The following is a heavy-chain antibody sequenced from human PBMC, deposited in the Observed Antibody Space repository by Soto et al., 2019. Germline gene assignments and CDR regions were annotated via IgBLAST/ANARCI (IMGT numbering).Heavy chain of an antibody. V-gene: IGHV4-59*01. CDR3: ARGGIAAAGTDWFDP. CDR1: GGSISSYY. CDR2: IYYSGST. Sequence: KPSETLSLTCTVSGGSISSYYWSWIRQPPGKGLEWIGYIYYSGSTNYNPSLKSRVTISVDTSKNQFSLKLSSVTAADTAVYYCARGGIAAAGTDWFDPWGQGTLVTVSS. J-gene: IGHJ5*02. D-gene: IGHD6-13*01.